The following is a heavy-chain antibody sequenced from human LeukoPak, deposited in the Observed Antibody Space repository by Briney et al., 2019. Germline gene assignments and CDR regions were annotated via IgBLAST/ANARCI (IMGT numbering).Heavy chain of an antibody. D-gene: IGHD2-15*01. Sequence: ASVKVSCKASGGSFSSYAISWVRQAPGQGLEWMGGIIPILGTVNYVQKFQGRVTITADESTSTAYMELSSLRSEDTAVYYCATARRVVVDFDYWGQGTLVTVSS. V-gene: IGHV1-69*13. CDR1: GGSFSSYA. J-gene: IGHJ4*02. CDR2: IIPILGTV. CDR3: ATARRVVVDFDY.